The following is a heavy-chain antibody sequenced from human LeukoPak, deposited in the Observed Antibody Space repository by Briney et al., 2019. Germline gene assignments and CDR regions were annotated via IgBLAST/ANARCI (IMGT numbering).Heavy chain of an antibody. CDR1: GGSISSYY. D-gene: IGHD3-22*01. V-gene: IGHV4-59*08. Sequence: KPSETLSLTCTVSGGSISSYYWSWIRQPPGKGLEWIGYIYYSGSTNYNPSLKSRVTISVDTSKNQFSLKLSSVTAADTAVYYCASRKFSGYSPFDYWGQGTLVTVSS. J-gene: IGHJ4*02. CDR2: IYYSGST. CDR3: ASRKFSGYSPFDY.